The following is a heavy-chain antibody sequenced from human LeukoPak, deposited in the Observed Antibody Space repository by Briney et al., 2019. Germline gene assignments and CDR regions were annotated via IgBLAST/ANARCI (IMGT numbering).Heavy chain of an antibody. CDR3: ARGRQYSSGWYYFDY. CDR1: GFTVSSNY. Sequence: PGGSLRLSCAASGFTVSSNYMNWVRQAPGKGLEWVSVIYSGGSTYYAESVKGRFTISRDNSKNTLYLQMNSLRAEDTAVYYCARGRQYSSGWYYFDYWGQGTLVTVSS. D-gene: IGHD6-19*01. CDR2: IYSGGST. J-gene: IGHJ4*02. V-gene: IGHV3-66*01.